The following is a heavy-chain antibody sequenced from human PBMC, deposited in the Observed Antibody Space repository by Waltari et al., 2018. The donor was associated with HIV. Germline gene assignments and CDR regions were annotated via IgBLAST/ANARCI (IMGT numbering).Heavy chain of an antibody. J-gene: IGHJ5*02. Sequence: QVTLRESGPALVKPTQTLTLTCTFSGFSLSTSGMCVSWIRQPPGKALEWLARIDWDDDKYYSKSLKNRLTISNDTSKNQVVLTMTNMDPVDTATYYCARYNYYDSSGFKVGFDPWGQGTLVTVSS. CDR3: ARYNYYDSSGFKVGFDP. D-gene: IGHD3-22*01. CDR1: GFSLSTSGMC. V-gene: IGHV2-70*15. CDR2: IDWDDDK.